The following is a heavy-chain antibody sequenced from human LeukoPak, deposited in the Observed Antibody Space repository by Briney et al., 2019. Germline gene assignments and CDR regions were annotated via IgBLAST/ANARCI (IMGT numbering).Heavy chain of an antibody. Sequence: GSLRLSCAASGFTFSSYSMNWVRQAPGKGLEWVSSISSSSYIHYADSVKGRFTISRDNAKNSLYLQMNSLRAEDTAVYYCARGLTSHDYWGQGTLVTVS. J-gene: IGHJ4*02. V-gene: IGHV3-21*01. CDR1: GFTFSSYS. CDR2: ISSSSYI. CDR3: ARGLTSHDY.